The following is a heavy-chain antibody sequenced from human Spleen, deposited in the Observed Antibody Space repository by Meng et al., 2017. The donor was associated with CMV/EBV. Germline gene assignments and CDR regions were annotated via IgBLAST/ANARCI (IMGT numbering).Heavy chain of an antibody. D-gene: IGHD1-14*01. V-gene: IGHV3-30-3*01. Sequence: GESLKISCAVSGFTFSSYVMQWVRRAPGKGLEWVAVISYDGFSKYHTESVKGRFSISRDNSKNTLFLQMNSLRAEDTAVYYCARVLNPRSTNRAQRYYYGMDVWGQGTTVTVSS. J-gene: IGHJ6*02. CDR1: GFTFSSYV. CDR2: ISYDGFSK. CDR3: ARVLNPRSTNRAQRYYYGMDV.